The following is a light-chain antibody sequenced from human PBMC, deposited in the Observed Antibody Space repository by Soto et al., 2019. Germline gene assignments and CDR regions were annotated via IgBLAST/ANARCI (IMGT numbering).Light chain of an antibody. J-gene: IGLJ3*02. Sequence: QSALTQPASVSGSPGQSITISCTGTSSDVGSYNLVSWYQQHPGKAPKLMIYEGSKRPSGVSNRFSGSKSGNTASLTISGRHAEDEADYFCCSYAGSSTFWVFGGGTKLTVL. CDR3: CSYAGSSTFWV. V-gene: IGLV2-23*03. CDR1: SSDVGSYNL. CDR2: EGS.